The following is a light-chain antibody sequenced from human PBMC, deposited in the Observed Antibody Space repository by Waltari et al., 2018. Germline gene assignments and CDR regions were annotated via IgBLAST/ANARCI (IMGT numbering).Light chain of an antibody. CDR2: DVN. CDR1: SSDVGGYKY. V-gene: IGLV2-14*03. Sequence: QSALTQPPSVSGPPGPPITISGTGTSSDVGGYKYVPWYQQHPGKAPKLIIYDVNNRPSGVSNRFSGSKSANTASLTISGLQAEDEADYYCNSFTLGTALLVFGGGTKLTVL. J-gene: IGLJ2*01. CDR3: NSFTLGTALLV.